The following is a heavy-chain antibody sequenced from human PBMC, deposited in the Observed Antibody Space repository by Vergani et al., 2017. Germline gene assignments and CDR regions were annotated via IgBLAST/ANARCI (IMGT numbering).Heavy chain of an antibody. CDR3: AKDLGDYGDPSWFDY. D-gene: IGHD4-17*01. CDR2: ISYDGSNK. CDR1: GFTFSSYG. J-gene: IGHJ4*02. V-gene: IGHV3-30*18. Sequence: VQLVESGGGVVQPGRSLRLSCAASGFTFSSYGMHWVRQAPGKGLEWVAVISYDGSNKYYADSVKGRFTISRDNSKNTLYLQMNSLRDEDTAVYYCAKDLGDYGDPSWFDYWGQGTLVTVSS.